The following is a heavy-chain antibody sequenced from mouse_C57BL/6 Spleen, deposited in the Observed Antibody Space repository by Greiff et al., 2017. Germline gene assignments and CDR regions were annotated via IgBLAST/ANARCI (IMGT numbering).Heavy chain of an antibody. J-gene: IGHJ2*01. CDR2: ISYSGST. CDR3: ARGGYSYYFDY. D-gene: IGHD2-3*01. Sequence: EVQLVESGPGMVKPSQSLSLTCTVTGYSITSGYDWHWIRHFPGNKLEWMGYISYSGSTNYNPSLKSRISITHDTSKNHFFLKLNSVTTEDTATYYCARGGYSYYFDYWGQGTTLTVSS. CDR1: GYSITSGYD. V-gene: IGHV3-1*01.